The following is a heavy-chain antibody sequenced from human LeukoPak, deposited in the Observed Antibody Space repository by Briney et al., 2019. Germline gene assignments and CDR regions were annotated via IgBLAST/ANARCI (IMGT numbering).Heavy chain of an antibody. CDR3: ARGFSDGSGSWPLHWFDP. V-gene: IGHV4-4*07. J-gene: IGHJ5*02. CDR2: IYTSGST. Sequence: SETLSLTCTVSGGSISSYYWSWIRQPAGKGLEWIGRIYTSGSTNYNPSLKSRVTMSVDKSKKQFSLKLSSVTAADTAVYYCARGFSDGSGSWPLHWFDPWGQGTLVTVSS. D-gene: IGHD3-10*01. CDR1: GGSISSYY.